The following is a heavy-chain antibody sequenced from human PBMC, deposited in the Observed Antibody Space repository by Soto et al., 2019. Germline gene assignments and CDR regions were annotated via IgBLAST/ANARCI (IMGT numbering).Heavy chain of an antibody. D-gene: IGHD3-22*01. Sequence: PGGSLRLSCAASGFTFSSYAMHWVRQAPGKGLEWVAVISYDGSNKYYADSVKGRFTISRDNSKNTLYLQMNSLRAEDTAVYYCARASSSYYYDRSGYDYYYYGMVVWGQGTTVTVSS. CDR1: GFTFSSYA. J-gene: IGHJ6*02. CDR2: ISYDGSNK. V-gene: IGHV3-30-3*01. CDR3: ARASSSYYYDRSGYDYYYYGMVV.